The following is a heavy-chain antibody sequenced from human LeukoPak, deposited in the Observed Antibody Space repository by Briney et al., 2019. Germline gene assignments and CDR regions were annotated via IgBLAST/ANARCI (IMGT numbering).Heavy chain of an antibody. CDR1: GGSFSGYY. V-gene: IGHV4-34*01. J-gene: IGHJ4*02. D-gene: IGHD3-10*01. Sequence: PSETLSLTCAVYGGSFSGYYWSWIRQPPGKGLEWIGEINHSGSTNYNPSLKSRVTISVDTSKNQFSLKLSSVTAADTAVYYCARQGRNYYGSGSFFDYWGQGTLVTVSS. CDR2: INHSGST. CDR3: ARQGRNYYGSGSFFDY.